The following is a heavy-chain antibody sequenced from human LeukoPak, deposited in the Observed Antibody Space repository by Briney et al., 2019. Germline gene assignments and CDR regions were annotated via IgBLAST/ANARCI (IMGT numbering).Heavy chain of an antibody. CDR2: ISGSGDST. CDR1: GFTFSSYV. J-gene: IGHJ5*02. CDR3: AKDMYYDFWSGPIGWFDP. Sequence: GGSLRLSCAASGFTFSSYVMSWVRQAPGKGLEWVSGISGSGDSTYYADSVKGRFTISRDNSKNTLYLQMNSLRAEDTAVYYCAKDMYYDFWSGPIGWFDPWGQGTLVTVSS. V-gene: IGHV3-23*01. D-gene: IGHD3-3*01.